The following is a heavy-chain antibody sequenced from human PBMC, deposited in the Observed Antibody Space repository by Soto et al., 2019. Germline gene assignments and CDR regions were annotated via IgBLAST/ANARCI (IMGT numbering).Heavy chain of an antibody. CDR3: TRGYGDYVRDY. V-gene: IGHV3-73*01. Sequence: EVQLVESGGGLVQPGGSLKLSCAVSGFTFSGSAMHWVRQASGKGLEWVGRIRSKSTSYATAYAASVKGRFTISRDDSKNTAYLQMNSLKTEVTAVYYCTRGYGDYVRDYWGQGTLVTVSS. D-gene: IGHD4-17*01. J-gene: IGHJ4*02. CDR1: GFTFSGSA. CDR2: IRSKSTSYAT.